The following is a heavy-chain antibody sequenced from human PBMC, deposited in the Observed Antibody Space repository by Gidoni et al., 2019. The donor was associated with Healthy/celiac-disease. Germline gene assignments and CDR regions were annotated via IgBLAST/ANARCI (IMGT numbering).Heavy chain of an antibody. CDR2: IYSGGST. CDR1: GFTVSSNY. D-gene: IGHD5-18*01. Sequence: EVQLVASGGGLVQPGGSLRLSCAASGFTVSSNYMSWVRQAPGKGLEWVSVIYSGGSTYYADSVKGRFTISRDNSKNTLYLQMNSLRAEDTAVYYCARGGEMPGTAMVWPYYYYGMDVWGQGTTVTVSS. J-gene: IGHJ6*02. V-gene: IGHV3-66*02. CDR3: ARGGEMPGTAMVWPYYYYGMDV.